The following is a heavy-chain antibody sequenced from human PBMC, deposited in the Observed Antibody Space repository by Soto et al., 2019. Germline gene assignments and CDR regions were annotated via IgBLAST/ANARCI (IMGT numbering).Heavy chain of an antibody. CDR2: IKPDGSEK. CDR1: GFTFNSYW. Sequence: PGGSLRLSCAASGFTFNSYWMSWVRQAPGKGLEWVANIKPDGSEKYYVDSVKGRFTISRDNAKNSLYLQMNSLRAEDTAVYYCARYRVAQIYWGQGTLVSVSS. CDR3: ARYRVAQIY. D-gene: IGHD2-2*01. V-gene: IGHV3-7*01. J-gene: IGHJ4*02.